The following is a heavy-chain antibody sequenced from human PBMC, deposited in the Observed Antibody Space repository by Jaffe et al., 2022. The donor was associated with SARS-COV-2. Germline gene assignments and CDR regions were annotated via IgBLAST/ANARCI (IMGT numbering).Heavy chain of an antibody. CDR3: AKRGTNWGAFDY. V-gene: IGHV3-23*01. J-gene: IGHJ4*02. CDR1: GFTFSSRA. Sequence: EVQLLESGGGLAQPGESLRLSCAASGFTFSSRAMSWVRQAPGKGLEWVSSISGNGDSTYYPDPVKGRFTISRDNSKNTLYLQMNSLRAEDTAVYYCAKRGTNWGAFDYWGQGTLVTVSS. CDR2: ISGNGDST. D-gene: IGHD7-27*01.